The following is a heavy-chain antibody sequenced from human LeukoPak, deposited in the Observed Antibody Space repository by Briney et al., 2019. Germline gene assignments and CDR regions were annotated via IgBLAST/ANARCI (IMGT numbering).Heavy chain of an antibody. V-gene: IGHV3-23*01. Sequence: GGSLRLSCAASGFTFSSYAMSWVRQAPGKGLEWVSAISGSGGSTYYADSVKGRFTISRDNSKNTLYLQMNGLRAEDTAVYYCAKDHHYYGSGSQGSFDYWGQGTLVTVSS. CDR2: ISGSGGST. CDR3: AKDHHYYGSGSQGSFDY. CDR1: GFTFSSYA. J-gene: IGHJ4*02. D-gene: IGHD3-10*01.